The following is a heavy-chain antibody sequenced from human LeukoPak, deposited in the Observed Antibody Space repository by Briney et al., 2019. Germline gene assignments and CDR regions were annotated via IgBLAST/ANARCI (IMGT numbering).Heavy chain of an antibody. V-gene: IGHV3-53*01. D-gene: IGHD1-26*01. Sequence: PGGSLRLSCAASGFTVSSSYMSWVRQAPGKGLEWVSVIYSGGTTYYADSVKGRFTISRDNSKKTLYLQMNSLRAEDTAVYYCARDLIVGGNQDAFDIWGQGTMVTVSS. CDR1: GFTVSSSY. J-gene: IGHJ3*02. CDR3: ARDLIVGGNQDAFDI. CDR2: IYSGGTT.